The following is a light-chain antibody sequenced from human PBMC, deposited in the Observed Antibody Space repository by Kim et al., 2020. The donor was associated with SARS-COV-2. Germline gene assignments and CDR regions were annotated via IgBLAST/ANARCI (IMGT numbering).Light chain of an antibody. CDR2: GAS. CDR1: QNDGSK. V-gene: IGKV3-15*01. Sequence: VAPGERSTLAGRASQNDGSKLAWYQKRPGRAPSILIYGASTRATGFPARFNGSGSGTEFTLTISRLQSEGLAVYCCQQYDKWPRTYGKGTKVDIK. CDR3: QQYDKWPRT. J-gene: IGKJ1*01.